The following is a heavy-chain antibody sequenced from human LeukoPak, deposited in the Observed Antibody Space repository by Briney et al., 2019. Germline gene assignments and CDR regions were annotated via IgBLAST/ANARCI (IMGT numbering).Heavy chain of an antibody. CDR1: GHTLTVHY. Sequence: ASEKVSCKASGHTLTVHYIHWLRQGPGHGLEWLGWITLHSGDTHYARKYQARLTMTSDTSISTGYMELSTLQFDATAVDYWAREGQLGLDNWGQGTLVTVSS. D-gene: IGHD1-1*01. V-gene: IGHV1-2*02. CDR2: ITLHSGDT. CDR3: AREGQLGLDN. J-gene: IGHJ1*01.